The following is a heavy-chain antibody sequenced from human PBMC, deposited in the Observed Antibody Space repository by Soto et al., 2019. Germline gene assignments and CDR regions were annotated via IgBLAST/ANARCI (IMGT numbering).Heavy chain of an antibody. Sequence: QVQLVESGGGVVQPGRSLRLSCVASGFTFSRYAIHWVSQAPGKGLEWVAVISYDGSDKYYADSVKGRFTISRDNSKNTLYLQRNSLRPDDTAVYYCARDYGDYDFLDYLGQGTLVTVSS. J-gene: IGHJ4*02. V-gene: IGHV3-30-3*01. CDR1: GFTFSRYA. CDR2: ISYDGSDK. CDR3: ARDYGDYDFLDY. D-gene: IGHD4-17*01.